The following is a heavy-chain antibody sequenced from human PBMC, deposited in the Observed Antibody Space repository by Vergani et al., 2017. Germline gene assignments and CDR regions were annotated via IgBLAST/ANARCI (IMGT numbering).Heavy chain of an antibody. CDR1: GYTFTSYG. CDR2: IIPIFGTA. J-gene: IGHJ4*02. Sequence: QVQLVQSGAEVKKPGASVKVSCKASGYTFTSYGISWVRQAPGQGLEWMGWIIPIFGTANYAQKFQGRVTITADESTSTAYMELRSLRSDDTAVYYCARGSYYYDSSGYSPIDYWGQGTLVTVSS. CDR3: ARGSYYYDSSGYSPIDY. D-gene: IGHD3-22*01. V-gene: IGHV1-69*13.